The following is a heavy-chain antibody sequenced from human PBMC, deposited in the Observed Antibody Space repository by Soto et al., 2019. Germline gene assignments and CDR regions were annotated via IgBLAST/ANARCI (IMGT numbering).Heavy chain of an antibody. Sequence: SETLSVTCTVSCDSISNYYCMWIRQPPGKGLESIGYLYYGRSTNYNPSLKSRVTISVDTSKNQFSLKLSSVTAADTAVYYCARASNKRGNSYGPDYWGQGTLVTVSS. D-gene: IGHD5-18*01. CDR3: ARASNKRGNSYGPDY. V-gene: IGHV4-59*12. CDR2: LYYGRST. CDR1: CDSISNYY. J-gene: IGHJ4*02.